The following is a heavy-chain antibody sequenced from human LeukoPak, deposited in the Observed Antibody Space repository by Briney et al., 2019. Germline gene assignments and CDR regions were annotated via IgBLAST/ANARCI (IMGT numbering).Heavy chain of an antibody. V-gene: IGHV3-48*01. D-gene: IGHD3-3*01. CDR1: RFTFSSYT. J-gene: IGHJ4*02. CDR2: ISSSGSPM. CDR3: ARDGITIFGVVIKGPFDY. Sequence: GGSLRLSCAASRFTFSSYTMNWVRQAPGKGLEWISYISSSGSPMYYADSVKGRFTISRDNAKNSLYLQMNSLRAEDTAVYYCARDGITIFGVVIKGPFDYWGQGTLVTVSS.